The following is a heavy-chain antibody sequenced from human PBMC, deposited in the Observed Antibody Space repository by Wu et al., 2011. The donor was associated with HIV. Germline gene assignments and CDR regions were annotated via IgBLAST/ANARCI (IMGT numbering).Heavy chain of an antibody. D-gene: IGHD5-12*01. CDR3: ARQKFESRYRGDQGSYFDL. V-gene: IGHV1-18*01. Sequence: QVQLVQTGAEVKKPGASVKVSCKTSGYTFTSYGISWVRQAPGQGLEWMGWISADNGDTNYAQKLQGRVTMTTDTSTSTAYMELRSLRFDDTAVYYCARQKFESRYRGDQGSYFDLWGRGTLIIVSS. CDR2: ISADNGDT. CDR1: GYTFTSYG. J-gene: IGHJ2*01.